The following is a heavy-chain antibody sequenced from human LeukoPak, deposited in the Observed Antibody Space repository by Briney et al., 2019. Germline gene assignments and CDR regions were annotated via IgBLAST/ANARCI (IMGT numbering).Heavy chain of an antibody. CDR3: AREVVVGATDY. V-gene: IGHV4-30-4*08. J-gene: IGHJ4*02. D-gene: IGHD1-26*01. CDR2: IYYSGST. Sequence: PSQTLPLTCTVSGGSISSGDYYWSWIRQPPGKGLEWIGYIYYSGSTYYNPSLKSRVTISVDTSKNQFSLKLSSVTAADTAVYYCAREVVVGATDYWGQGTLVTVSS. CDR1: GGSISSGDYY.